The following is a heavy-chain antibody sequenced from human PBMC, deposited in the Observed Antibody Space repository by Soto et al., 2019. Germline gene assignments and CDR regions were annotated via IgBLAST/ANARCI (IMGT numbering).Heavy chain of an antibody. CDR3: ARAPYYDILPPTPPYFDP. CDR1: GFTFRSFA. D-gene: IGHD3-9*01. CDR2: ISYDGSKK. J-gene: IGHJ4*02. Sequence: GSLRLSCTVSGFTFRSFAIHWVRQAPGKGLEWVAVISYDGSKKYYADSVKGRFTISRDNSKNTLYLQMNSLRPEDTAVYYCARAPYYDILPPTPPYFDPWGQEPLVTVSS. V-gene: IGHV3-30-3*01.